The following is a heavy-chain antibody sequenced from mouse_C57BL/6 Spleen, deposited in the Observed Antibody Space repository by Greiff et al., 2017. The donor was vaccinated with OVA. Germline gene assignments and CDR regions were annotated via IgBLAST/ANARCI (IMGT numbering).Heavy chain of an antibody. D-gene: IGHD2-3*01. Sequence: EVQLQQSGPELVKPGASVKISCKASGYTFTDYYMNWVKQSHGKSLEWIGDINPNNGGTSYNQKFKGKATLTVDKSSSTAYMELRSLTSEDSAVYYCANGYWGYWGQGTTLTVSS. CDR3: ANGYWGY. J-gene: IGHJ2*01. V-gene: IGHV1-26*01. CDR2: INPNNGGT. CDR1: GYTFTDYY.